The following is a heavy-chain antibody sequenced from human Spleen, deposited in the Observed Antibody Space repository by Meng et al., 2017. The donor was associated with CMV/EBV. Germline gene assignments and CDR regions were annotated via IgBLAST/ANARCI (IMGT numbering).Heavy chain of an antibody. CDR2: INHSGGT. V-gene: IGHV4-34*01. CDR1: GGSFSGYH. J-gene: IGHJ2*01. Sequence: SETLSLTCAVYGGSFSGYHWNWIRQPPGKGLEWIGEINHSGGTNYNPSLKSRVTISVDTSKNQFSLKLSSVTAADTAVYYCARGTDYNFSSSYYGTWYFDLWGRGTLVTVSS. CDR3: ARGTDYNFSSSYYGTWYFDL. D-gene: IGHD3-3*01.